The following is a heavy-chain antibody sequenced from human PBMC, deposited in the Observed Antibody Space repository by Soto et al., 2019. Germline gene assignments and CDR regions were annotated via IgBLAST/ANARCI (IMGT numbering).Heavy chain of an antibody. J-gene: IGHJ4*02. Sequence: SETLSLTCTASGGSISSYYWSWIRQPPGKGLEWIGYIYYSGSTNYNPSLKSRVTISVDTSKNQFSLKLSSVTAADTAVYYCARTKTYYYDSSGYSPRVYFDYWGQGTLVTVSS. CDR3: ARTKTYYYDSSGYSPRVYFDY. V-gene: IGHV4-59*01. CDR1: GGSISSYY. CDR2: IYYSGST. D-gene: IGHD3-22*01.